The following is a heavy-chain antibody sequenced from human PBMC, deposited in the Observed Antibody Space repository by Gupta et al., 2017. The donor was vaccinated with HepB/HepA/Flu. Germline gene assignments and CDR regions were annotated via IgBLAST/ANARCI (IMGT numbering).Heavy chain of an antibody. D-gene: IGHD3-22*01. J-gene: IGHJ4*02. CDR2: IYYSGST. CDR3: ARRPALTYYYDSGALYYFDY. V-gene: IGHV4-39*01. Sequence: QLQLQESGPGLVKPSETLSLTCTVSGGSISSSSYYWGWIRQPPGKGLEWIGSIYYSGSTYYNPSLKSRVTISVDTSKNQFSLKLSSVTAADTAVYYCARRPALTYYYDSGALYYFDYWGQGTLVTVSS. CDR1: GGSISSSSYY.